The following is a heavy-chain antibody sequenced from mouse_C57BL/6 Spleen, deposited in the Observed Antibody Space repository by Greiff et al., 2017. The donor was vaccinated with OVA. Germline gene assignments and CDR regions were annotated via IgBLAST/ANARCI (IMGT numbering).Heavy chain of an antibody. CDR2: INPSTGGT. CDR1: GYSFTGYY. J-gene: IGHJ1*03. V-gene: IGHV1-42*01. Sequence: EVKLVESGPELVKPGASVKISCKASGYSFTGYYMNWVKQSPEKSLEWIGEINPSTGGTTYNQKFKAKATLTVDKSSSTAYMQLKSLTSEDSAVYYCARERYFDVWGTGTTVTVSS. CDR3: ARERYFDV.